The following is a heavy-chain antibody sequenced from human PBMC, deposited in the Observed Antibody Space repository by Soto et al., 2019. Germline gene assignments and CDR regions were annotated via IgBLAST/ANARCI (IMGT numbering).Heavy chain of an antibody. Sequence: SVTLSLTCSVSGASLACYYWSGIRQTPGKGLEWIGRIYVTGSTYYNPSLKSRLTMSVDMSKKQFSLTLRSVTDADTALYFCVRDGTKNLRNWLDPWGQGILVTVSS. V-gene: IGHV4-4*07. CDR2: IYVTGST. CDR1: GASLACYY. J-gene: IGHJ5*02. D-gene: IGHD1-1*01. CDR3: VRDGTKNLRNWLDP.